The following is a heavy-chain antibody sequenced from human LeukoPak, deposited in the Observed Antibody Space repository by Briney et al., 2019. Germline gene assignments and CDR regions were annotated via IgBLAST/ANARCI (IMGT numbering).Heavy chain of an antibody. D-gene: IGHD1-26*01. CDR3: ARTEHSGSYYADWFDP. V-gene: IGHV6-1*01. Sequence: SQTLSLTCALSGDSVSSNSAAWNWVRQSPSRGLEWLGRTYYRSKWYNDYAVSVKSRITINPDTSKNQFSLQLNSVTPEDTAVYYCARTEHSGSYYADWFDPWGQGTLVTVS. CDR1: GDSVSSNSAA. CDR2: TYYRSKWYN. J-gene: IGHJ5*02.